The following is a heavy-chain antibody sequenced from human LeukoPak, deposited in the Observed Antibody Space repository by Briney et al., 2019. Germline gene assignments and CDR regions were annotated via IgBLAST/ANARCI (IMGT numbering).Heavy chain of an antibody. V-gene: IGHV4-39*07. CDR2: IYYSGST. CDR3: ARDRTYYSNSPYYFDY. D-gene: IGHD4-11*01. CDR1: GGSISSYY. J-gene: IGHJ4*02. Sequence: PSETLSLTCTVSGGSISSYYWGWIRQPPGKGLEWIGSIYYSGSTYYNPSLKSRVTISVDTSKNQFSLKLSSVTAADTAVYYCARDRTYYSNSPYYFDYWGQGTLVTVSS.